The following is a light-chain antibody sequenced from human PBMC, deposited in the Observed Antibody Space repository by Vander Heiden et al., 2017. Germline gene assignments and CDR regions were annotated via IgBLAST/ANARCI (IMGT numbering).Light chain of an antibody. Sequence: QLVLTQSPSASASLGASVKLTCTLSSGHSSYAIAWHQQQPEKGPRYLMKLNNDGSHSKGDGIPDRFSGSSSGAERYLTISSLQSEDEADYYCQTWGTGVVFGGGTKLTVL. V-gene: IGLV4-69*01. CDR1: SGHSSYA. J-gene: IGLJ2*01. CDR3: QTWGTGVV. CDR2: LNNDGSH.